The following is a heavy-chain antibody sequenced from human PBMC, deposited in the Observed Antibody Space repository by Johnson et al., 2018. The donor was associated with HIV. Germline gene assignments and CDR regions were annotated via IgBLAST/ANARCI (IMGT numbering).Heavy chain of an antibody. Sequence: MKWVRQTPGMGLEWVSAINWNAGRTGYTDSVQGRFTISRDNSKNTLYLQMNSLRAEDTAAYSCARGDRSTYYRRGAFDIWGQGTMVTVSS. CDR2: INWNAGRT. J-gene: IGHJ3*02. D-gene: IGHD1-26*01. V-gene: IGHV3-20*03. CDR3: ARGDRSTYYRRGAFDI.